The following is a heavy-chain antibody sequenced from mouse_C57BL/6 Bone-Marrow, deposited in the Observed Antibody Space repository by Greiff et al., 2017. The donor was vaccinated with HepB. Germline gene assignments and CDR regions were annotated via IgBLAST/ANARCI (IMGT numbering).Heavy chain of an antibody. V-gene: IGHV1-82*01. CDR3: YGYYVAWFAY. J-gene: IGHJ3*01. D-gene: IGHD2-3*01. CDR1: GYAFSSSW. Sequence: VQLQQSGPELVKPGASVKISCKASGYAFSSSWMNWVKQRPGKGLEWIGRIYPGDGDTNYNGKFKGKATLTADKSSSTAYMQLSSLTSEDSAVYFFYGYYVAWFAYWGQGTLVTVSA. CDR2: IYPGDGDT.